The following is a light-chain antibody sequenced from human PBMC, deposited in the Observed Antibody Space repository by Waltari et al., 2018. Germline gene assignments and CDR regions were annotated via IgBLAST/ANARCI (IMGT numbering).Light chain of an antibody. CDR3: QQCSSSPLT. V-gene: IGKV3-20*01. CDR2: DAS. CDR1: QSVINNY. J-gene: IGKJ4*01. Sequence: EIVLTQSPGTLSLSPGERATLSCRASQSVINNYLAWYPQKPGQAPRLLIDDASRRATGIPDRFSGSGSGTDFTLTISRLEPEDFAVYYCQQCSSSPLTFGGGTRLEIK.